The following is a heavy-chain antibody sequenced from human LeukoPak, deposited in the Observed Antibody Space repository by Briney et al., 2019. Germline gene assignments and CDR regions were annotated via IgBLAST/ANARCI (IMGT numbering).Heavy chain of an antibody. Sequence: SETLSLTCTVSGGSSSSYYWSWIRQPPGKGLEWIGYIYYSGSTNYNPSLKSRVTIPVDTSKNQFSLKLSSVTAADTAVYYCARHSSGWYAAFDIWGQGTMVTVSS. J-gene: IGHJ3*02. CDR3: ARHSSGWYAAFDI. CDR2: IYYSGST. D-gene: IGHD6-19*01. CDR1: GGSSSSYY. V-gene: IGHV4-59*08.